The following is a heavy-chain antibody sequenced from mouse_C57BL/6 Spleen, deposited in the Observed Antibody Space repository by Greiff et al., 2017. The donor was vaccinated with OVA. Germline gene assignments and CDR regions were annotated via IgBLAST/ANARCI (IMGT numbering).Heavy chain of an antibody. V-gene: IGHV1-50*01. CDR3: AWNWYFDV. Sequence: QVQLQQPGAELVKPGASVKLSCKASGYTFTSYWMQWVKQRPGQGLEWIGEIDPSDSYTNYNQKFKGKATLTVDTSSSTAYMQLSSLTSEDSAVYYCAWNWYFDVWGTGTTVTVSS. CDR1: GYTFTSYW. CDR2: IDPSDSYT. J-gene: IGHJ1*03.